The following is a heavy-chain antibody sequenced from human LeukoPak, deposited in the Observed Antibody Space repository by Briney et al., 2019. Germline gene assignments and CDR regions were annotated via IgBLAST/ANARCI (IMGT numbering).Heavy chain of an antibody. J-gene: IGHJ2*01. V-gene: IGHV4-39*01. CDR3: ARMRSYWYFDL. Sequence: SETLSLTCSVSGDSISSSSYIWGWIRQPPGQGLEWIGTSYHTGNTYYNPSLKSRVTISLDTSSNQFSLRLISVIVADTAVYYCARMRSYWYFDLWGRGTLVAVSS. CDR1: GDSISSSSYI. CDR2: SYHTGNT.